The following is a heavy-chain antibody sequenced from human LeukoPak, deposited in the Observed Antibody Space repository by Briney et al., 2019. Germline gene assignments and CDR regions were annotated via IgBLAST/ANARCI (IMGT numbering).Heavy chain of an antibody. CDR3: ARSAGVVSGYYFDY. V-gene: IGHV3-21*01. Sequence: GGSLRLSCAVSGFTFSSFGMNWVRQVPGKGLEWVSSISTRSSYIYYADSMKGRFTISRDNTKNSLYLQMNSLRAEDTAVYYCARSAGVVSGYYFDYWGQGSLVTVSS. CDR2: ISTRSSYI. J-gene: IGHJ4*02. CDR1: GFTFSSFG. D-gene: IGHD3-22*01.